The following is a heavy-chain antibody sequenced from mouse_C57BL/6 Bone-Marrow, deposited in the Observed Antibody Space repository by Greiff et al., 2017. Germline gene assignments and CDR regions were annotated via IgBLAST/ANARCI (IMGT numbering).Heavy chain of an antibody. V-gene: IGHV1-81*01. CDR3: ARWEYYGGFLRDD. CDR2: IYPRSGNT. D-gene: IGHD1-1*02. J-gene: IGHJ2*01. CDR1: GYTFTSYG. Sequence: QVQLQQSGAELVRPGASVKMSCKASGYTFTSYGMSWVKQRTGQGLEWIGGIYPRSGNTYYNEKFKGKATLTADKSSSTAYMELRSLTSEDSAVYFCARWEYYGGFLRDDWGQGTTLTVSS.